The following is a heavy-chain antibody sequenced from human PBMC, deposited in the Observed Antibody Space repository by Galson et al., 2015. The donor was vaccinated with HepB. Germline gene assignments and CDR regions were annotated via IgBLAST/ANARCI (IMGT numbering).Heavy chain of an antibody. V-gene: IGHV1-2*02. Sequence: SVKVSCKASGYTFTGYYMHWVRQAPGQGLEWMGWINPNSGGTNYAQKFQGRVTMTRDTSISTAYMELSRLRSDDTAVYYCARDRPDYGDPSGDAFDIWGQGTMVTVSS. CDR2: INPNSGGT. CDR3: ARDRPDYGDPSGDAFDI. CDR1: GYTFTGYY. D-gene: IGHD4/OR15-4a*01. J-gene: IGHJ3*02.